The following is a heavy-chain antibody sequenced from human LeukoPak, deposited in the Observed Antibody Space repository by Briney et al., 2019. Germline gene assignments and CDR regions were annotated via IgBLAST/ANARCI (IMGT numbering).Heavy chain of an antibody. CDR3: AKKEAAAFDY. D-gene: IGHD6-25*01. CDR2: ISGSGGST. J-gene: IGHJ4*02. Sequence: GGSLRLSCAASRFAFSSYGMSWVRQAPGKGLEWVSAISGSGGSTYYADSVKGRFTISRDNSKNTLYLQMNSLRAEDTAVYYCAKKEAAAFDYWGQGTLVTVSS. V-gene: IGHV3-23*01. CDR1: RFAFSSYG.